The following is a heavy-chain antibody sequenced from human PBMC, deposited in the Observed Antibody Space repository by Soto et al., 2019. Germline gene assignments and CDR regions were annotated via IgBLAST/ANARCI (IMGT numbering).Heavy chain of an antibody. J-gene: IGHJ6*02. Sequence: GESLKISCKGSGYIFTSYWISWVRQMPGKGLEWMGRIDPSDSYTNYSPSFQGHVTISADKSISTAYLQWSSLKASDTAMYYCATMDIVVVPARGYGMDVWGQGTTVTVSS. CDR1: GYIFTSYW. CDR2: IDPSDSYT. CDR3: ATMDIVVVPARGYGMDV. D-gene: IGHD2-2*03. V-gene: IGHV5-10-1*01.